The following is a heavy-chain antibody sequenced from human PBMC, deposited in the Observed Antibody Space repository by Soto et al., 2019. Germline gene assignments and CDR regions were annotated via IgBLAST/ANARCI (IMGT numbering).Heavy chain of an antibody. Sequence: SKPLALTFAVSGWAFRVFYWTWIRQSPGQGLEWLGDINHVGITNYNPSLKSRVSIPVDTSKSQFSLKLSSVTAADTAVYYCATAEDVRGGKQQPIDACGQVTLVPVS. CDR1: GWAFRVFY. D-gene: IGHD3-10*02. CDR3: ATAEDVRGGKQQPIDA. J-gene: IGHJ5*02. CDR2: INHVGIT. V-gene: IGHV4-34*01.